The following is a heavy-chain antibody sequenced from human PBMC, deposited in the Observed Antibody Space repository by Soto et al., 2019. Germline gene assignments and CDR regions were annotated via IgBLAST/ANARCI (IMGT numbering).Heavy chain of an antibody. CDR3: ARVAAGTRGNIDY. V-gene: IGHV4-31*03. CDR1: GGSISSGGYY. J-gene: IGHJ4*02. D-gene: IGHD6-13*01. CDR2: IYYSGST. Sequence: QVQLQESGPGLVKPSQTLSLTCTVSGGSISSGGYYWSWIRQHPGKGLEWIGYIYYSGSTYYNPSIESRVTISLDTSKNQCSLKLSSVTAADTAVYYCARVAAGTRGNIDYWGQGTLVTVSS.